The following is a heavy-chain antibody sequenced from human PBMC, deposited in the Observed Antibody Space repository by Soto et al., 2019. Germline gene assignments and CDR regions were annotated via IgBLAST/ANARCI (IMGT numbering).Heavy chain of an antibody. Sequence: PSETLSLTCAVYGGSFSGYYWSWIRQPPGKGLEWIGEINHSGSTNYNPSHKSRVTISVDTSKNQFSLKLSSVTAADTAVYYCAIRTYYYDSSGIKAYWYFDLWGRGTLVTVSS. CDR3: AIRTYYYDSSGIKAYWYFDL. J-gene: IGHJ2*01. CDR1: GGSFSGYY. D-gene: IGHD3-22*01. V-gene: IGHV4-34*01. CDR2: INHSGST.